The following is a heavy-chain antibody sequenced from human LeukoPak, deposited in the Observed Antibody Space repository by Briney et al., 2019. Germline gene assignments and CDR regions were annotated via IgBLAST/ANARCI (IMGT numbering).Heavy chain of an antibody. CDR2: IYYSGST. CDR3: ARDHIGLNWIPGFDAFDI. CDR1: GGSISSSSYY. D-gene: IGHD1-1*01. V-gene: IGHV4-39*07. J-gene: IGHJ3*02. Sequence: SSETLSLTCTVSGGSISSSSYYWGWIRQPPGKGLEWIGSIYYSGSTYYNPSLKSRVTISVDTSKNQFSLKLSSVTAADTAVYYCARDHIGLNWIPGFDAFDIWGQGTMVTVSS.